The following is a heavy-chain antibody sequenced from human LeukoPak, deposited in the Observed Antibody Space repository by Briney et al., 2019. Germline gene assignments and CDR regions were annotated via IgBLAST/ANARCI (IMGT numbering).Heavy chain of an antibody. CDR2: IRSEAYGGTT. V-gene: IGHV3-49*04. CDR1: GFTFGDYA. J-gene: IGHJ5*02. D-gene: IGHD6-13*01. Sequence: GGSLRLSCTASGFTFGDYAMSWVLQAPGKGLEWVGFIRSEAYGGTTEYAASVKGRFTISRDDSKSIAYLQMNSLKTEDTAVYYCTRDRIAAAVNWFDPWGQAILVTVSS. CDR3: TRDRIAAAVNWFDP.